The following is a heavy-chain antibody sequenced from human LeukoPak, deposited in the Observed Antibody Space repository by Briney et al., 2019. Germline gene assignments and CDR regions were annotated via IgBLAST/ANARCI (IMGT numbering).Heavy chain of an antibody. CDR2: ISSSGTYI. CDR1: GFTFSDCY. V-gene: IGHV3-11*03. CDR3: ARQGGDILTGYLDY. Sequence: GGSLRLSCATSGFTFSDCYMSWIRQAPGKGLEWVSYISSSGTYINSADSVKGRFTISRDYPKNSLYLQMSSLRAEDTAVYYCARQGGDILTGYLDYWGQGTLVTVSS. J-gene: IGHJ4*02. D-gene: IGHD3-9*01.